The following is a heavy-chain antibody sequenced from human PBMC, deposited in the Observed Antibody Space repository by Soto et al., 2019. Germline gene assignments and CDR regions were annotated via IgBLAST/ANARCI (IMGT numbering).Heavy chain of an antibody. CDR3: TRDLLPMTGTANDAFDI. V-gene: IGHV1-18*04. J-gene: IGHJ3*02. Sequence: QIQLVQSGAEVKKPGASVKVSCKASGYMFSHYGSNWVRQAPGQGLEWVAWIRGYNGNTNYAQKFQGRITMIMDSSTNTAYLELRSLTSDDTAAYYCTRDLLPMTGTANDAFDIWGQGTMVTVSS. CDR2: IRGYNGNT. CDR1: GYMFSHYG. D-gene: IGHD1-1*01.